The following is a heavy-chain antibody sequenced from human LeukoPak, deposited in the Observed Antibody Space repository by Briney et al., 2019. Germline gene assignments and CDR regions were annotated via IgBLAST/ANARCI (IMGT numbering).Heavy chain of an antibody. J-gene: IGHJ4*02. Sequence: TTGGSLRLSCEASGFTFNTYSMNWARQAPGKGLEWVSSIDSSGGYMFYADSVKGRFIISRDNAKDSLYLQMNSLRVEDTAVYYCAKPPITMVRGVHFDYWGQGTLVTVSS. CDR1: GFTFNTYS. CDR3: AKPPITMVRGVHFDY. V-gene: IGHV3-21*06. CDR2: IDSSGGYM. D-gene: IGHD3-10*01.